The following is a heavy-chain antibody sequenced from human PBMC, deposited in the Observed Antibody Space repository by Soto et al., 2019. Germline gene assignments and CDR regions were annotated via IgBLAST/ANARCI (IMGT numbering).Heavy chain of an antibody. Sequence: GESLKISCKGSGYSFTSYWIGWVRQMPGKGLEWMGIIYPGDSDTRYSPSFQGQVTISADKSISTAYLQWSSLKASDTAMYFCAGGGVRGVITRTRDYYGMDVWGQGTTVTVSS. V-gene: IGHV5-51*01. CDR2: IYPGDSDT. CDR3: AGGGVRGVITRTRDYYGMDV. J-gene: IGHJ6*02. D-gene: IGHD3-10*01. CDR1: GYSFTSYW.